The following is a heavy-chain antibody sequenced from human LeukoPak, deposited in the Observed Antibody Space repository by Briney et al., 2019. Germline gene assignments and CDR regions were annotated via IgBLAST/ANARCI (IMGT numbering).Heavy chain of an antibody. Sequence: SETLSLTCAVYGGSFSGYYWTWIRQPPGKGLEWIGEINHSGGANYNPSLKSRVTISLDTSKNQYSLKLSSVTAADTALYYCARGQGTVTTHWGQGTLVTVSS. V-gene: IGHV4-34*01. J-gene: IGHJ4*02. CDR1: GGSFSGYY. CDR3: ARGQGTVTTH. D-gene: IGHD4-17*01. CDR2: INHSGGA.